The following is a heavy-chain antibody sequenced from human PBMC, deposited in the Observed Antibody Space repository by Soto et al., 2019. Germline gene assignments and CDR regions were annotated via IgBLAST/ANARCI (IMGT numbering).Heavy chain of an antibody. Sequence: SETLSLTCTVSCDSISGYYWSWIRQPPGKRPEWLGCIYSSGSTKYNPSLRSRVTLSIDTPRSQFSLRLNSVTAADTAVYYCARARYYGAKTDFWGQGTRVTVSS. CDR1: CDSISGYY. J-gene: IGHJ4*02. D-gene: IGHD1-26*01. CDR2: IYSSGST. V-gene: IGHV4-59*01. CDR3: ARARYYGAKTDF.